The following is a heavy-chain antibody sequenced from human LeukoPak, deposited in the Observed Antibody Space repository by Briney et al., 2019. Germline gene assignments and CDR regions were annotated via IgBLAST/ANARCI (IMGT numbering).Heavy chain of an antibody. J-gene: IGHJ4*02. CDR2: IYYSGIT. CDR3: ARGAYCSGGSCYWYY. CDR1: GGSISSYY. V-gene: IGHV4-59*01. D-gene: IGHD2-15*01. Sequence: SETLSLTCTVSGGSISSYYWSWLRQPPGKGLEWLGYIYYSGITNYNPSLKSRVTMSVDTSNNQFSLKLSSVTAADTAVYYCARGAYCSGGSCYWYYWGQGTLVTVSS.